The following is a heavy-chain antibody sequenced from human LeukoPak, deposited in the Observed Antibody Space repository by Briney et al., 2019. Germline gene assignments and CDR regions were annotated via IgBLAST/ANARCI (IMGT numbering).Heavy chain of an antibody. J-gene: IGHJ4*02. V-gene: IGHV5-51*03. CDR3: ARLYSGSPFDY. CDR1: GYSFTSYW. D-gene: IGHD1-26*01. CDR2: IYPGDSDT. Sequence: KPGESLKISWKGSGYSFTSYWIGWVRQMPGKGLEWMGIIYPGDSDTRYSPSCQGHVPISADQSISTAYLQWSSLKASDTAMYYCARLYSGSPFDYWGQGTLVTVSS.